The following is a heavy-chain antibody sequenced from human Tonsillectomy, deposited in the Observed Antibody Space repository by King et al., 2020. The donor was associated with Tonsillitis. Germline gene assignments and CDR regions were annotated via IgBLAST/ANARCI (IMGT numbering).Heavy chain of an antibody. Sequence: VQLVESGGGLVKPGGSLRLSCAASGFTFSNYNMHWVRQAPGKGLEWGSSITSSSRYISYADSVKGRFTISRDNAKNSLYLQMNSLRAEDTAVYHCARDRDDFWSGYYYVWGQGTLVTVSS. D-gene: IGHD3-3*01. J-gene: IGHJ4*02. CDR2: ITSSSRYI. CDR3: ARDRDDFWSGYYYV. V-gene: IGHV3-21*01. CDR1: GFTFSNYN.